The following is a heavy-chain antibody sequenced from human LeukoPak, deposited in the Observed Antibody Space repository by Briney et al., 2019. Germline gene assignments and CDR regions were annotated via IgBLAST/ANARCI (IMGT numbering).Heavy chain of an antibody. CDR1: GYSFTAYY. J-gene: IGHJ4*02. D-gene: IGHD6-13*01. CDR2: INPNSGGT. CDR3: ARVARIAAAARFDY. V-gene: IGHV1-2*02. Sequence: ASVKVSCKASGYSFTAYYMHWVRQAPGQGLEWMGWINPNSGGTNYAQKFQGRVTMTRDTSISTAYMELSRLRSDDTAVYYCARVARIAAAARFDYWGQGTLVTVSS.